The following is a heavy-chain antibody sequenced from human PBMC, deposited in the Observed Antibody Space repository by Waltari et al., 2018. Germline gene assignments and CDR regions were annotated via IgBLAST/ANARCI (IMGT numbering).Heavy chain of an antibody. J-gene: IGHJ5*02. V-gene: IGHV4-39*07. D-gene: IGHD5-12*01. CDR3: ARGFGSATTSRFDP. Sequence: QLQLQESGPGLVKPPETLSLTCTVSGGSISSSSYYWGWIRQPPATELEWVASMDYSGRTYYKPSLKSRVTISVDTCKNQFSLEVRSVTAADTAVYYCARGFGSATTSRFDPWGQGIVVTVSS. CDR2: MDYSGRT. CDR1: GGSISSSSYY.